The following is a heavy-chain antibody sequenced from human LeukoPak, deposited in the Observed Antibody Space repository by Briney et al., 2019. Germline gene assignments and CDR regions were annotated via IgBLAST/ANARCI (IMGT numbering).Heavy chain of an antibody. Sequence: GGSLRLSCAASGFTFSDSRMNWVRQAPGKGLEWVSSITSTSGHIFYGGSLKGRFTVSRDNAKNTMFLQMNSLRAEDTAVYYCARDPPYDILTGLMWDYWGQGTLVTVSS. CDR2: ITSTSGHI. CDR1: GFTFSDSR. CDR3: ARDPPYDILTGLMWDY. V-gene: IGHV3-21*01. D-gene: IGHD3-9*01. J-gene: IGHJ4*02.